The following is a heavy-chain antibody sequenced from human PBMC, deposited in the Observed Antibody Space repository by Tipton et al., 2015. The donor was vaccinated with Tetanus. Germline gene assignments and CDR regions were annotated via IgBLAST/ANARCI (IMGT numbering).Heavy chain of an antibody. CDR3: ARDRGVRGGYYYYHGMDV. V-gene: IGHV4-39*07. Sequence: GLVKPSETLSLTCAVSGVSIRSSSYFWGWIRQPPGKGLEWIGHISNSGSTYYNPSLKSRVTISVDTSQKQISLKVNSVTAADTAVYYCARDRGVRGGYYYYHGMDVWGQGTTVTVSS. CDR2: ISNSGST. CDR1: GVSIRSSSYF. D-gene: IGHD3-10*01. J-gene: IGHJ6*02.